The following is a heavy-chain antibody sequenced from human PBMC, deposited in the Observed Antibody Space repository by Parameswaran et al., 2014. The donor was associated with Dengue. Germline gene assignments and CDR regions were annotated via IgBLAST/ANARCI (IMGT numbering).Heavy chain of an antibody. J-gene: IGHJ4*02. CDR3: ARERGGSGSFDY. V-gene: IGHV1-18*01. D-gene: IGHD3-10*01. Sequence: ISSARLVRQAPGQGLEWMGWISAYNGNTNYAQKLQGRVTMTTDTSTSTAYMELRSLRSDDTAVYYCARERGGSGSFDYWGQGTLVTVSS. CDR1: ISS. CDR2: ISAYNGNT.